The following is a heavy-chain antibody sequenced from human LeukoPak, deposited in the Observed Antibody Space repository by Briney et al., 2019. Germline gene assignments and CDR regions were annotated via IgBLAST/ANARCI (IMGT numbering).Heavy chain of an antibody. V-gene: IGHV1-2*02. D-gene: IGHD6-6*01. CDR2: INPNSGGT. CDR3: ARAITAERSQLAGAFDI. Sequence: ASVRVSCTASGYTFTGYYMHWVRQAPGPGLEWMGWINPNSGGTNYAQKFQGRVTMTRDTSISTAYMELSRLRSDDTAVYYCARAITAERSQLAGAFDIWGQGTMVTVSS. CDR1: GYTFTGYY. J-gene: IGHJ3*02.